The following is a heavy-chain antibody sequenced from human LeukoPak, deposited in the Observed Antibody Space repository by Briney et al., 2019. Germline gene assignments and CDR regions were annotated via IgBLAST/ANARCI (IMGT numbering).Heavy chain of an antibody. D-gene: IGHD3-22*01. CDR1: GGSISSSSHY. CDR2: IYYSGST. Sequence: SETLSLTCTVSGGSISSSSHYWGWIRQPPGKGLEWIGSIYYSGSTYYNPSLKSRVTISVDMSKNQFSLKLSSVTAADTAVYYCTRLYDSSGYHDGEDYWGQGTLVTVSS. V-gene: IGHV4-39*01. CDR3: TRLYDSSGYHDGEDY. J-gene: IGHJ4*02.